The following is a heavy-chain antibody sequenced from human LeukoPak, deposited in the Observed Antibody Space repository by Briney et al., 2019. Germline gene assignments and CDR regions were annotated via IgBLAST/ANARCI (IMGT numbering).Heavy chain of an antibody. Sequence: GGSLSFSGAAAGFIASSPYMSWPRQAPGKGLGGVSLTYSGDRATYADSVKGRFTVSSDNLQNAVYLQMNSLRAEDTAVYYCARGAYSPNPPYYYYFMDVWGKGTTVTVSS. J-gene: IGHJ6*03. CDR1: GFIASSPY. V-gene: IGHV3-53*01. D-gene: IGHD4-11*01. CDR3: ARGAYSPNPPYYYYFMDV. CDR2: TYSGDRA.